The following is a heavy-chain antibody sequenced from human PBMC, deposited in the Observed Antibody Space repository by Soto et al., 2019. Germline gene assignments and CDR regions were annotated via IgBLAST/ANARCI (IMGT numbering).Heavy chain of an antibody. V-gene: IGHV3-23*01. CDR1: GFIFSNYA. CDR3: AKDTGRGGGSVFDY. J-gene: IGHJ4*02. CDR2: ISGSGADT. D-gene: IGHD2-15*01. Sequence: GGSLRLSCAPSGFIFSNYAMSWVRQARGKGLEWVSAISGSGADTYYTESVKGRFTISRDNFKNTLYLQMNSLRAEDTAVYYCAKDTGRGGGSVFDYWGQGTLVTVSS.